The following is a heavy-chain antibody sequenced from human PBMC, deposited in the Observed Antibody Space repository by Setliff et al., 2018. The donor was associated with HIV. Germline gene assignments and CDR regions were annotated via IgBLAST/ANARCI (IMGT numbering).Heavy chain of an antibody. CDR3: ASRSDY. J-gene: IGHJ4*02. Sequence: PGGSLRLSCVASGFTFSTFAMHWVRQAPGKGPEWVSVITYDGSRTYYADSVKGRFTISRDNAKNSLYLQMNSLRAEDTAVYYCASRSDYWGQGTLVTVSS. V-gene: IGHV3-30*07. CDR2: ITYDGSRT. CDR1: GFTFSTFA.